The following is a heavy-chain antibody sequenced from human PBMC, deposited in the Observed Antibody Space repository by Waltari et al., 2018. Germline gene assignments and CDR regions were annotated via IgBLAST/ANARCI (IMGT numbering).Heavy chain of an antibody. CDR1: GGSFSGYY. D-gene: IGHD2-15*01. V-gene: IGHV4-34*01. CDR2: INHSGST. J-gene: IGHJ6*03. Sequence: QVQLQESGPGLVKPSETLSLTCTVYGGSFSGYYWSWIRQPPGKGLEWIGEINHSGSTNYNPSLKSRVTISVDTSKNQFSLKLSSVTAADTAVYYCATTPTRSQSYYYYYMDVWGKGTTVTVSS. CDR3: ATTPTRSQSYYYYYMDV.